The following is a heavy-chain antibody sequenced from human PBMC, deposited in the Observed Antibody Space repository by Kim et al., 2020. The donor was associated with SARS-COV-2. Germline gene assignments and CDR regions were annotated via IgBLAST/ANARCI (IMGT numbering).Heavy chain of an antibody. CDR2: INHSGST. D-gene: IGHD2-21*01. CDR1: GGSFSGYY. V-gene: IGHV4-34*01. J-gene: IGHJ6*02. CDR3: ARGRGIVVAPGSMDV. Sequence: SETLSLTCAVYGGSFSGYYWSWIRQPPGKGLEWIGEINHSGSTNYNPSLKSRVTISVDTSKNQFSLKLSSVTAADTAVYYCARGRGIVVAPGSMDVWGQGTTVTVSS.